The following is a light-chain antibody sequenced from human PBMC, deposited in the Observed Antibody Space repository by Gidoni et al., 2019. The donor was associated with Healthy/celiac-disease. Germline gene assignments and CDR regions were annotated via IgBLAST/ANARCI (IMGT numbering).Light chain of an antibody. CDR1: QSISSY. CDR3: QQSDSTPLT. CDR2: AAS. J-gene: IGKJ1*01. Sequence: DIQMTQSPSSLSASVGDRVPITCRASQSISSYLTWYQQKPGQAPKLLIYAASSLQSGVPSRFSGSGSGTDFTLTISSLQPEDFAAYYCQQSDSTPLTFGQGTKVEIK. V-gene: IGKV1-39*01.